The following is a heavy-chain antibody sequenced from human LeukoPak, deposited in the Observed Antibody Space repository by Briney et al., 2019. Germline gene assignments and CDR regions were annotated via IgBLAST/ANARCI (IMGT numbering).Heavy chain of an antibody. V-gene: IGHV3-23*01. CDR1: GFTFTSYA. D-gene: IGHD3-9*01. CDR3: AKDSRFFDWLLPVFDY. Sequence: PGGSLRLSCAASGFTFTSYAMSWVRQAPGKGLEWVSTINGRGVSTYYADSVRGRFTISRDNSKNTVYLQMSSLRADDTAVYHCAKDSRFFDWLLPVFDYWGQEPWSPSPQ. J-gene: IGHJ4*01. CDR2: INGRGVST.